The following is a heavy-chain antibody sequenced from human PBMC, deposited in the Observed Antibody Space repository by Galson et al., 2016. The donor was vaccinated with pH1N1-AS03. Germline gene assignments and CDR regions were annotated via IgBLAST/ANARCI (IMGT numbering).Heavy chain of an antibody. CDR3: GRHTFSYDTTDTNRPDAFDI. CDR1: GTSFSNYW. J-gene: IGHJ3*02. V-gene: IGHV5-51*01. CDR2: ASPDDSQT. Sequence: QSGAEVKKPGESLKISCMGSGTSFSNYWIGWVRQMPGKGLDWMGAASPDDSQTKYSPSFEGQVTISVDKSITTAFLQWNSLKASDTALYYCGRHTFSYDTTDTNRPDAFDIWGQGTMVTVFS. D-gene: IGHD3-22*01.